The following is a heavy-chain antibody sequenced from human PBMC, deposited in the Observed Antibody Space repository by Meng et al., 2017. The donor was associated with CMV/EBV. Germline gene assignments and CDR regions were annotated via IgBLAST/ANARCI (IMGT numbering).Heavy chain of an antibody. V-gene: IGHV1-69*02. J-gene: IGHJ6*02. D-gene: IGHD3-3*01. Sequence: SVKVSCKASGGTFSSYTISWVRQAPGQGLEWMGRIIPILGIANYAQKFQGRVTITADKSTSTADMELSSLRSEDTAVYYCASNSITIFGVVTNTNYYYYGMDVWGQGTTVTVSS. CDR3: ASNSITIFGVVTNTNYYYYGMDV. CDR1: GGTFSSYT. CDR2: IIPILGIA.